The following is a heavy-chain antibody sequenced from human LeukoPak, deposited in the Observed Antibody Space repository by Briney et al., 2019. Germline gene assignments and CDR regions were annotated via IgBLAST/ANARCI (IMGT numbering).Heavy chain of an antibody. CDR2: ISSSSSYI. D-gene: IGHD3-10*01. CDR3: ARTYYYGSGRPPMFDP. Sequence: GSLRLSCAASGFTFSSYSMNWVRQAPGKGLEWVSSISSSSSYIYYADSVKGRFTISRDNAKNSLYLQMNSLRAEDTAVYYCARTYYYGSGRPPMFDPWGQGTLVAVSS. V-gene: IGHV3-21*01. J-gene: IGHJ5*02. CDR1: GFTFSSYS.